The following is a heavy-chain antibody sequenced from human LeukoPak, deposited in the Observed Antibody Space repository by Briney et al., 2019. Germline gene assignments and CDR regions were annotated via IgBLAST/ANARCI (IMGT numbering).Heavy chain of an antibody. CDR2: ISSDGRST. CDR1: GFTFSTYW. Sequence: GGSLRLSCAASGFTFSTYWMHWVRQAPGKGLVWVSGISSDGRSTTYADSVKGRFAISRDNAKNSLYLQMNSLRAEDTAVYYCTSYRAENFQHWGQGTLVTVSS. CDR3: TSYRAENFQH. J-gene: IGHJ1*01. V-gene: IGHV3-74*01.